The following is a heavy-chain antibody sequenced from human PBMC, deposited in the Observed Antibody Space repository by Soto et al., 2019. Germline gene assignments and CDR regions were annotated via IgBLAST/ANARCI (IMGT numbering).Heavy chain of an antibody. J-gene: IGHJ6*04. CDR1: GFTFSSYA. CDR3: AKDPRHYDFPI. Sequence: GGSLRLSCAASGFTFSSYAMSWVRQAPGKGLEWVSTISGSGGSTYYADSVKGRFTISRDNSKNTLYLQMNSLRAEDTAVYYCAKDPRHYDFPIWGKGTTVTVSS. D-gene: IGHD3-3*01. V-gene: IGHV3-23*01. CDR2: ISGSGGST.